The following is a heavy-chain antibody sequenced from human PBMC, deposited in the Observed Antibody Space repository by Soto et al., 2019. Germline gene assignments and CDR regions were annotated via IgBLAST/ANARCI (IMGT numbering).Heavy chain of an antibody. D-gene: IGHD2-2*01. CDR2: IYWDDDK. J-gene: IGHJ5*02. CDR1: GFSFTTSGVS. Sequence: QITLKASGPTLVKPTQTLTLTCSFSGFSFTTSGVSVTWIRQPTGKALEWLAVIYWDDDKRYSPTLKTRLTITNDTAKHQVVLTLTNVDPVDTATYYCVHSCVSTACPIRWLEPWGQGTLVTVSS. CDR3: VHSCVSTACPIRWLEP. V-gene: IGHV2-5*02.